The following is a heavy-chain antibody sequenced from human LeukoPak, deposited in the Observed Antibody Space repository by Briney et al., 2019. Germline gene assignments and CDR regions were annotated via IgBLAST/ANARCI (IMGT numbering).Heavy chain of an antibody. CDR2: INPNSGET. D-gene: IGHD4-11*01. V-gene: IGHV1-2*06. CDR3: ARDRDYSNTERGFDY. J-gene: IGHJ4*02. CDR1: GYTFTDYY. Sequence: PGASVKVSCKTSGYTFTDYYIHWVRQAPGQGLEWMGRINPNSGETNSAQKFQGRVTMTGDTSISTAYMELRRVTSDDTAVYYCARDRDYSNTERGFDYWGQGTLVTVSS.